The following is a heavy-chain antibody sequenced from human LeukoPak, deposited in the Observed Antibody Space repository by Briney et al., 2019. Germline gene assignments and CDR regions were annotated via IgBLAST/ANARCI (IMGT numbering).Heavy chain of an antibody. J-gene: IGHJ5*02. CDR1: GGSLSSGGYY. D-gene: IGHD2-21*02. V-gene: IGHV4-31*03. CDR2: IYYSGST. Sequence: PSETLSLTCTVSGGSLSSGGYYWSWIRQHPGKGLEWIGYIYYSGSTYYNPSLKSRVTISVDTSKNQFSLKLSSVTAADTAVYYCARGLYCGGDCLNWFDPWGQGTLVTVSS. CDR3: ARGLYCGGDCLNWFDP.